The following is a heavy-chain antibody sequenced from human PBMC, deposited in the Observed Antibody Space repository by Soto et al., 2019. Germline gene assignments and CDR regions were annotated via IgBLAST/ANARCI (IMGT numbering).Heavy chain of an antibody. CDR2: ISHDGSNK. CDR3: AKDREPYSSRWPYY. D-gene: IGHD6-13*01. Sequence: QVQLVESGGGVVQPGRSLRLSCTASGFTFRNYGMHWVRQAPGKGLEWVAVISHDGSNKYYADSVKGRFTISRDNSKNTLYLQMSSLRPDDTAVYYCAKDREPYSSRWPYYWVQGTLVTVSS. J-gene: IGHJ4*02. CDR1: GFTFRNYG. V-gene: IGHV3-30*18.